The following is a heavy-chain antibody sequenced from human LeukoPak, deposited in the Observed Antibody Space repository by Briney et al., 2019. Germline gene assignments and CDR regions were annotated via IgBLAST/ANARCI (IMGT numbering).Heavy chain of an antibody. CDR1: GGSISSGDYY. Sequence: SETLSLTCTVSGGSISSGDYYWSWIRQPPGKGLEWIEYIYYSGSTYYNPSLKSRVTISVDTSKNQFSLKLSSVTAADTAVYYCARAYYGDSYPIFDYWGQGTLVTVSS. CDR2: IYYSGST. J-gene: IGHJ4*02. V-gene: IGHV4-30-4*01. CDR3: ARAYYGDSYPIFDY. D-gene: IGHD4-17*01.